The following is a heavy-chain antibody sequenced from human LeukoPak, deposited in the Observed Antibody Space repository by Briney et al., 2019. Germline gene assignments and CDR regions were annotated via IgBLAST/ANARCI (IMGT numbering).Heavy chain of an antibody. CDR3: AKVKTRDGYNYFDY. CDR2: ISGSGGNT. D-gene: IGHD5-24*01. CDR1: GFTFSSYA. J-gene: IGHJ4*02. V-gene: IGHV3-23*01. Sequence: PGGSLRLSCAASGFTFSSYAMRWVRQAPGKGLEWVSAISGSGGNTYYADSVKGRFTISRDNSKNTLYLQMNSLRAEDTAVYYCAKVKTRDGYNYFDYWGQGTLVTVSS.